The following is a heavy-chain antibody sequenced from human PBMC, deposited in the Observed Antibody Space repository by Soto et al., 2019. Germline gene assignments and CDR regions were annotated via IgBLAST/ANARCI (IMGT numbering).Heavy chain of an antibody. CDR1: GYSFAGYW. CDR2: IDPSDSQT. J-gene: IGHJ4*02. CDR3: ARQIYDSHTCPNLQYFFAS. V-gene: IGHV5-10-1*01. Sequence: GESLKISCKGSGYSFAGYWITWVRQKPGKGLEWMGRIDPSDSQTYYSPSFRGHVTISATKSITTVFLQWSSLRASDTAMYYCARQIYDSHTCPNLQYFFASWGQAPPVTGSA. D-gene: IGHD2-8*01.